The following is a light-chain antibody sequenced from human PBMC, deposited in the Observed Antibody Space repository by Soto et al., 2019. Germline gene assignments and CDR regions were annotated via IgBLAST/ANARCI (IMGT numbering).Light chain of an antibody. CDR1: QSVASNY. J-gene: IGKJ1*01. CDR3: QHYGNSPWT. CDR2: VAS. V-gene: IGKV3-20*01. Sequence: ETVLTQSPGTLSLSPGERATLSCRASQSVASNYLAWYQQKPGQAPRLLTYVASRRAAGIPDRFSGSGSGTDFTLTISRLEPEDFAVYYCQHYGNSPWTFGQGTKVEIK.